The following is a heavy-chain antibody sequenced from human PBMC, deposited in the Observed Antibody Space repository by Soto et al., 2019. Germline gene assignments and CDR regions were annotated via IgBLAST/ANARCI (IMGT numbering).Heavy chain of an antibody. J-gene: IGHJ5*02. V-gene: IGHV1-18*01. D-gene: IGHD1-26*01. Sequence: ASVKVSCKASGYTFTSYGISWVRQAPGQGLEWMGWISAYNGNTNYAQKLQGRVTMTTDTSTSTAYMELRSLRSDDTAVYYCAGDPRYSGSFNWFDPWGQGTLVTVSS. CDR2: ISAYNGNT. CDR1: GYTFTSYG. CDR3: AGDPRYSGSFNWFDP.